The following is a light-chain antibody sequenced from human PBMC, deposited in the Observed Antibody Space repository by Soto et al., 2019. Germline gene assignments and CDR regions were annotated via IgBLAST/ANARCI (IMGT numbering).Light chain of an antibody. Sequence: QSVLTQPPSASGSPGQSVTISCTGTSSDIGGYNYVSWYQQHPGKAPKLMIYEVSKRPSGVPDRFSGSKSGNTASLNVSGLQAEDEADYYCSPYAGSNTYVFGTGTKVTVL. CDR1: SSDIGGYNY. J-gene: IGLJ1*01. V-gene: IGLV2-8*01. CDR3: SPYAGSNTYV. CDR2: EVS.